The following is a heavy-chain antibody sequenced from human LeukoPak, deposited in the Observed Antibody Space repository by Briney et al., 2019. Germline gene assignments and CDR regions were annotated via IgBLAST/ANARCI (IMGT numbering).Heavy chain of an antibody. CDR1: GSTFDDYA. V-gene: IGHV3-43D*03. J-gene: IGHJ4*02. CDR2: ISWDGGST. CDR3: AKGGFGELFSPPDY. D-gene: IGHD3-10*01. Sequence: GGSLRLSCAASGSTFDDYAMHWVRQAPGKGLEWVSLISWDGGSTYYADSVKGRFTISRDNSKNSLYLQMNSLRAEDTALYYCAKGGFGELFSPPDYWGQGTLVTVSS.